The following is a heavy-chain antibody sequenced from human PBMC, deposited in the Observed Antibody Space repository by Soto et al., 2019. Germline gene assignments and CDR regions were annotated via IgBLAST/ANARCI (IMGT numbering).Heavy chain of an antibody. D-gene: IGHD2-2*01. CDR1: GGSFSGYY. Sequence: QVQLQQWGAGLLKPSETLSLTCAVYGGSFSGYYWCWIRQPPGKGLEWIGEINHSGSTNYNPSLKSRVTISVDTSKNQFSLKLSSVTAADTAVYYCATTYLGYCSSTSCYHYYYYYGMDVWGQGTTVTVSS. CDR2: INHSGST. V-gene: IGHV4-34*01. J-gene: IGHJ6*02. CDR3: ATTYLGYCSSTSCYHYYYYYGMDV.